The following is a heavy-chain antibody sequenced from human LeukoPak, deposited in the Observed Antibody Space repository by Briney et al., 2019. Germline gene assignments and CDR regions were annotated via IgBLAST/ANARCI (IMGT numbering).Heavy chain of an antibody. V-gene: IGHV3-11*01. J-gene: IGHJ4*02. CDR1: RFTFSDYY. CDR3: ARAPYYYDPSGYYYYFDY. Sequence: GGSLRLSCAASRFTFSDYYMSWIRQAPGKGLEWVSYISGSGGTIYYADSVKGRFTISRDNAKNSLYLQMNSLRAEDTAVYYCARAPYYYDPSGYYYYFDYWGQGALVTVSS. D-gene: IGHD3-22*01. CDR2: ISGSGGTI.